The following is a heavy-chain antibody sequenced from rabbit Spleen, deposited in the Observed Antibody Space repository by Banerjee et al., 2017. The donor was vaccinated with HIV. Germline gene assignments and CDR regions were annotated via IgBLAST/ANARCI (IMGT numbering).Heavy chain of an antibody. CDR2: ITGGASGAT. J-gene: IGHJ4*01. CDR3: ARDSGYDGYGYAGGMFFAL. V-gene: IGHV1S45*01. D-gene: IGHD6-1*01. CDR1: GFSFSSSYY. Sequence: QEQLVESGGGLVQPEASLTLTCTASGFSFSSSYYMCWIRQAPGKGLGWIACITGGASGATYCASWAKGRFTVSKASSPTVTLQMPSLTAGHTAAYFCARDSGYDGYGYAGGMFFALWGPGTLVTVS.